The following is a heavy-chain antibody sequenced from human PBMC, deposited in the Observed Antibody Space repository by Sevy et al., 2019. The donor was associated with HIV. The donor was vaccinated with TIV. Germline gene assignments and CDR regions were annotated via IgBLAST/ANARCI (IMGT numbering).Heavy chain of an antibody. D-gene: IGHD2-2*01. CDR2: ISGISNYI. V-gene: IGHV3-21*06. CDR3: ARTGCSITSCLTADAFDI. Sequence: GGSLRLSCAASGFTFSSYSMNWVRQAPGKGLEWVSSISGISNYIYYADSVKGRFTISRDKPKSSLYLQMNSLGAEDTAVYYCARTGCSITSCLTADAFDIWGQGTLVTVSS. J-gene: IGHJ3*02. CDR1: GFTFSSYS.